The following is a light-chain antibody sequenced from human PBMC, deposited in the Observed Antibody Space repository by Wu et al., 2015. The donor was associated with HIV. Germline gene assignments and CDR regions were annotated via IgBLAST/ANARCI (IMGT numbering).Light chain of an antibody. CDR3: HQYGSSPYT. J-gene: IGKJ2*01. V-gene: IGKV3-20*01. CDR2: DAS. Sequence: ERVTLSCRASQTVSSNSLAWYQHKPGQPPRLLIYDASRRATGIPDRFSGSGSGTDFTLTVSRLEPEDFAVYYCHQYGSSPYTFGPGASLDIK. CDR1: QTVSSNS.